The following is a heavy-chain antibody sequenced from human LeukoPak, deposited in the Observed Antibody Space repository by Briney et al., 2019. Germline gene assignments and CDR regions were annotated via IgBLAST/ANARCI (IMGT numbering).Heavy chain of an antibody. D-gene: IGHD2-2*01. CDR1: GGSFSTYL. CDR2: INPNSGGT. CDR3: AREGYCSSTSCYGGYNWFDP. V-gene: IGHV1-2*02. Sequence: ASVKVSCKASGGSFSTYLISWVRQAPGQGLEWMGWINPNSGGTNYAQKFQARVTMTRDTSISTAYMELSRLRSDDTAVYYCAREGYCSSTSCYGGYNWFDPWGQGTLVTVSS. J-gene: IGHJ5*02.